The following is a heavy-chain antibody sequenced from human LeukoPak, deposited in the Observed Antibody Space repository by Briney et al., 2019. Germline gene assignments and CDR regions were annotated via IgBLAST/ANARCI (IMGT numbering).Heavy chain of an antibody. V-gene: IGHV3-64*04. Sequence: GGSLRLSCSASGFTFSSYAMHWVRQAPGKGLEYVSAISSNGGSTYYADSVKGRFTISRDNSKNTLYLQMNSPRAEDTAVYYCAKQPTYGDYAPFDYWGQGTLVTVSS. J-gene: IGHJ4*02. CDR2: ISSNGGST. CDR3: AKQPTYGDYAPFDY. D-gene: IGHD4-17*01. CDR1: GFTFSSYA.